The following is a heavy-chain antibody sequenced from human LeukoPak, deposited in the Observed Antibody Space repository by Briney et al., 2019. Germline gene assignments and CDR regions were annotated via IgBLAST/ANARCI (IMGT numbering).Heavy chain of an antibody. Sequence: ASVKVSCKASGYTSTSYGISWVRQAPGQGLEWMGWISAYNGNTNYAQKLQGRVTMTTDTSTSTAYMELRSLRSDDTAVYYCARDAPATYCSSTSCSPDYYYYYMDVWGKGTTVTVSS. J-gene: IGHJ6*03. CDR3: ARDAPATYCSSTSCSPDYYYYYMDV. D-gene: IGHD2-2*01. CDR2: ISAYNGNT. CDR1: GYTSTSYG. V-gene: IGHV1-18*01.